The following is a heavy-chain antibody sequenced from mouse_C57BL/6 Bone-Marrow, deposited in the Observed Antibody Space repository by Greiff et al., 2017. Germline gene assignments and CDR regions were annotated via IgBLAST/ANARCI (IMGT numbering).Heavy chain of an antibody. CDR2: INPYNGGT. J-gene: IGHJ2*01. D-gene: IGHD1-1*01. CDR1: GYTFTDYY. CDR3: ARPYYYGSSYNFDC. Sequence: EVQLQESGPVLVKPGASVKMSCKASGYTFTDYYMNWVKQSHGKSLEWIGVINPYNGGTSYNQKFKGKATLTVDKSSSTAYMELNSLTSEDSAVYYCARPYYYGSSYNFDCWGKGTTLTVSS. V-gene: IGHV1-19*01.